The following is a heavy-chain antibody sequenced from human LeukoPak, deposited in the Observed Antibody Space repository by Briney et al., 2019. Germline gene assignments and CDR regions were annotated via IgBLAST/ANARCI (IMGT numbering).Heavy chain of an antibody. D-gene: IGHD6-19*01. J-gene: IGHJ5*02. Sequence: SETLSLTCAVYGGSFSGYYWSWIRQPPGKGLEWIGYIYYSGSTNYNPSLQSRVTISVDTSKNQFSLKLSSVTAADTAVYYCARDKYSSRYWFDPWGQGTLVTVSS. CDR2: IYYSGST. CDR3: ARDKYSSRYWFDP. CDR1: GGSFSGYY. V-gene: IGHV4-59*01.